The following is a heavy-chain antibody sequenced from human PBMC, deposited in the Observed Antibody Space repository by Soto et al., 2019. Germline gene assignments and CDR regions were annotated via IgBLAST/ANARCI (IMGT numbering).Heavy chain of an antibody. CDR2: ISSNGGST. J-gene: IGHJ6*02. V-gene: IGHV3-64D*06. CDR1: GFTFSSYA. Sequence: VGSLRLSCSASGFTFSSYAMHWVRQAPGKGLEYVSAISSNGGSTYYADSVKGRFTISRDNSKNTLYLQMSSLRAEDTAVYYCVKDPLPLVGATNYYYYGMDVWGQGTTVTVSS. CDR3: VKDPLPLVGATNYYYYGMDV. D-gene: IGHD1-26*01.